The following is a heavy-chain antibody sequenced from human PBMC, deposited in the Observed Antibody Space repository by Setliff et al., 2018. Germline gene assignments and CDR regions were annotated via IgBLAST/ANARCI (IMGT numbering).Heavy chain of an antibody. V-gene: IGHV4-4*07. CDR3: ARYDSSGYSENYYFDY. CDR1: GGSISSYY. CDR2: IYHSGNT. Sequence: SETLSLTCTVSGGSISSYYWSWIRQPAGKGLEWIGSIYHSGNTYYSPSLKSRVTMFVDTSKNQFSLMLYSVTAADTAIYYCARYDSSGYSENYYFDYWGQGTLVTVSS. J-gene: IGHJ4*02. D-gene: IGHD3-22*01.